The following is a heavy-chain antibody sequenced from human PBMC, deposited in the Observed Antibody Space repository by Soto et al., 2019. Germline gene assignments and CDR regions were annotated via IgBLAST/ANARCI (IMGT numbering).Heavy chain of an antibody. CDR1: GYTFTSYA. Sequence: QVQLVQSGAEVKKPGASVKGSCKSSGYTFTSYAMNWVRQAPGQRLEWMGWINAGNGNTKYSQKFQGRVTITRDTAASTAYMELSSLRSEDTAVYYRARDGIAGGYFDYWGQGTLVTVSS. CDR3: ARDGIAGGYFDY. J-gene: IGHJ4*02. V-gene: IGHV1-3*01. CDR2: INAGNGNT. D-gene: IGHD6-13*01.